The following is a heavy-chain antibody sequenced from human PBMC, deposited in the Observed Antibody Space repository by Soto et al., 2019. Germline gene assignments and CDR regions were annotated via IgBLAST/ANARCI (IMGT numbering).Heavy chain of an antibody. CDR2: ISAYNGNT. D-gene: IGHD4-17*01. V-gene: IGHV1-18*01. CDR3: AKSDYGDYVGFFDY. CDR1: VYRFNSSG. J-gene: IGHJ4*02. Sequence: ASGTFSYRASVYRFNSSGIRWERQAPGQGLEWMGWISAYNGNTNYAQKIQGRVTMTTDTSTSTAYMELRSLRSDDTAVYYCAKSDYGDYVGFFDYWGQGTLVTVSS.